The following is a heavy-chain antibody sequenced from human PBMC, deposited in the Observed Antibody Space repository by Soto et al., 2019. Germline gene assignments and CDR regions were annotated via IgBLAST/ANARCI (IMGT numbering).Heavy chain of an antibody. Sequence: EVQLVESGGGLVQPGGSLRLSCAASGLIFSDYHMDWVRQAPGKGLEWVGRIRRKANSYTTEYAASVKGRFTISRDDSKNSLYLQMNSGKSEDTAVYYCAMLGGWSGGSSGMDVWGQGTTVTVSS. V-gene: IGHV3-72*01. CDR2: IRRKANSYTT. CDR3: AMLGGWSGGSSGMDV. J-gene: IGHJ6*02. CDR1: GLIFSDYH. D-gene: IGHD6-19*01.